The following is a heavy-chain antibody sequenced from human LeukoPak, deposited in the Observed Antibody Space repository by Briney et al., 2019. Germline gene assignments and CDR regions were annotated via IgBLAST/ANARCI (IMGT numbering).Heavy chain of an antibody. CDR3: ARVSRGVNICDS. V-gene: IGHV1-18*01. CDR1: GYTFTSFD. Sequence: ASVTVSFKASGYTFTSFDISWVRQAPGQGLEWMGWISVYNGDTNYAQKLQDRVTMTTDTSTSTAYMELRSLRSDDTAVYYCARVSRGVNICDSWGQGTLVTVSS. J-gene: IGHJ4*02. D-gene: IGHD2/OR15-2a*01. CDR2: ISVYNGDT.